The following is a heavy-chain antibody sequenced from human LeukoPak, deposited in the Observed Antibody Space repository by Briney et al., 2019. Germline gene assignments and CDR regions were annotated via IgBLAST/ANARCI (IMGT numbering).Heavy chain of an antibody. Sequence: SVKVSCKASGGTFSSYAISWVRQAPGQGLEWMGGIIPIFGTANYAQKFQGRVTITTDESTSTAYMEPSSLRSEDTAVYYCARGPQWLALYYFDYWGQGTLVTVSS. V-gene: IGHV1-69*05. CDR1: GGTFSSYA. CDR3: ARGPQWLALYYFDY. J-gene: IGHJ4*02. CDR2: IIPIFGTA. D-gene: IGHD6-19*01.